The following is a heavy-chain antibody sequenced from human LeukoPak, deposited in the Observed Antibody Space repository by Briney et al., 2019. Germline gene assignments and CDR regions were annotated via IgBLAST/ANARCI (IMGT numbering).Heavy chain of an antibody. CDR1: GFTFSSYG. D-gene: IGHD2-21*02. Sequence: PGGSLRLSCAASGFTFSSYGMHWVRQAPGKGLEWVAVISYDGSNKYYADSVKGRFTISRDNSKNTLYLQMNSLRAEDTAVYYCAKDPGGCGGDCNWFDPWGQGTLVTVSS. CDR3: AKDPGGCGGDCNWFDP. J-gene: IGHJ5*02. V-gene: IGHV3-30*18. CDR2: ISYDGSNK.